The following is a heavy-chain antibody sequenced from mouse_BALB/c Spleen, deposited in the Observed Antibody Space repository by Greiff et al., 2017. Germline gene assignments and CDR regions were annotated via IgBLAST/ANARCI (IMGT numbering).Heavy chain of an antibody. V-gene: IGHV3-2*02. D-gene: IGHD1-2*01. CDR3: ARESATDAMDY. CDR2: ISYSGST. CDR1: GYSITSDYA. Sequence: DVKLQESGPGLVRPSQSLSLTCTVTGYSITSDYAWNWIRQFPGNKLEWMGYISYSGSTSYNPSLKSRISITRDTSKNQFFLQLNSVTTEDTATYYCARESATDAMDYWGQGTSVTVSS. J-gene: IGHJ4*01.